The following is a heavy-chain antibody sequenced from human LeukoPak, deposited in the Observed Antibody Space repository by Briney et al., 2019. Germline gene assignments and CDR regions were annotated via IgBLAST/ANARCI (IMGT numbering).Heavy chain of an antibody. V-gene: IGHV3-21*01. J-gene: IGHJ6*03. Sequence: GGSLRLSCAASGFTFSSYSMNWVRQAPGKGLEWVSSISSSSSYIYYADSVKGRFTISRDNAKNSLYLQMNSLRAEDTAVYYCARDGRMIVVKPSYYMDVWGKGTTVTISS. CDR3: ARDGRMIVVKPSYYMDV. CDR1: GFTFSSYS. CDR2: ISSSSSYI. D-gene: IGHD3-22*01.